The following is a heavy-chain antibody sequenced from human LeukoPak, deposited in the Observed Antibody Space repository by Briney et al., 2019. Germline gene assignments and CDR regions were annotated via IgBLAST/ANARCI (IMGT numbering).Heavy chain of an antibody. D-gene: IGHD3-10*01. CDR1: GFTFSSYS. CDR2: ISSSSSTM. Sequence: GGSLRLSCAASGFTFSSYSMNWVRQAPGKRLEWVSYISSSSSTMYYADSVKGRFTISRGNAKNSLYLQMNSLRDEDTAVYYCAREILPHGSGSCYFDYWGQGTLVTVSS. J-gene: IGHJ4*02. CDR3: AREILPHGSGSCYFDY. V-gene: IGHV3-48*02.